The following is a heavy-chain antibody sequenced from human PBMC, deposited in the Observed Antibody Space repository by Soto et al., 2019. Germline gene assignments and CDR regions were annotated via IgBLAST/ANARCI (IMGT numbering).Heavy chain of an antibody. Sequence: QVQLVQSGAEVKKPGASVKVSCKASGYSFTNSFVHWVRQAPGQGLEWLGVINAGGGGTTYAQKFQGRVTRTRDTSRSTVYMELSSLTSEDTAVYYCARDWGYKFDFCGQGTLVAVSS. J-gene: IGHJ4*02. CDR1: GYSFTNSF. CDR2: INAGGGGT. D-gene: IGHD1-20*01. CDR3: ARDWGYKFDF. V-gene: IGHV1-46*01.